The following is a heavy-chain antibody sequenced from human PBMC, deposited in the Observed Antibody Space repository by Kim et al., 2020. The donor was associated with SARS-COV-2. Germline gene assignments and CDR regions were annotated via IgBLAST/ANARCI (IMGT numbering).Heavy chain of an antibody. V-gene: IGHV4-34*01. J-gene: IGHJ4*02. CDR1: GGPFSGYY. D-gene: IGHD6-19*01. Sequence: SETLSLTCAVYGGPFSGYYWSWIRQPPGKGLEWIGEINHSRSTNYNPSLKSRVTISVDTSKNQFSLKLSSVTAADTAVYYCASAGWQWLFRPTFYYFDYWGQGTLVTVSS. CDR3: ASAGWQWLFRPTFYYFDY. CDR2: INHSRST.